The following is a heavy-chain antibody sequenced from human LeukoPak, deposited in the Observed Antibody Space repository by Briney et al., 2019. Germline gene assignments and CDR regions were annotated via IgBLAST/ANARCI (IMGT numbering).Heavy chain of an antibody. J-gene: IGHJ4*02. CDR3: ARDQEGFDY. Sequence: ASAKVSCKASGYTFTSNYIHWVRQAPGQGLEWMGMIYPRDGSTSYAQKFQGRVTVTRDTSTSTVHMELSGLRSEDTAVYYCARDQEGFDYWGQGTLVTVSS. CDR2: IYPRDGST. CDR1: GYTFTSNY. V-gene: IGHV1-46*01.